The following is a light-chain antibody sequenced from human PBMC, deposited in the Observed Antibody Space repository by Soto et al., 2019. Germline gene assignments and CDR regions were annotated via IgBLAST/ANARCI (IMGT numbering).Light chain of an antibody. Sequence: QSVLTQPPSASGTPGQRVTISCSGSSSNIGSNPVHWYQQVPGTAPKLLIHNINQRPSGVPARFSGSKSGTSASLAISGLQSEDEADYYCAAWDDSLNGVLFGGGTKLTVL. CDR1: SSNIGSNP. V-gene: IGLV1-44*01. J-gene: IGLJ2*01. CDR2: NIN. CDR3: AAWDDSLNGVL.